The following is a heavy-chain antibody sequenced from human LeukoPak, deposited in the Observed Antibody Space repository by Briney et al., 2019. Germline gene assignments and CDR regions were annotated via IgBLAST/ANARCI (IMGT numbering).Heavy chain of an antibody. D-gene: IGHD5/OR15-5a*01. CDR3: ARVISDCANFNCFKGYFDY. V-gene: IGHV1-3*01. Sequence: ASAKVSCKASGYTLTNYAIHWVRQAPGQSLEWMGWINAGNGNTKYSQKFQARVTITRDTSANTAYMELSSLGSEDTTIYYCARVISDCANFNCFKGYFDYWGQGTPVTVSS. CDR1: GYTLTNYA. J-gene: IGHJ4*01. CDR2: INAGNGNT.